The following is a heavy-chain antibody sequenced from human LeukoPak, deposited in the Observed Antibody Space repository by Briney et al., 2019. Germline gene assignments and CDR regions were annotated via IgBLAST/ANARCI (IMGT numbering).Heavy chain of an antibody. CDR2: IYYSGST. J-gene: IGHJ4*02. CDR3: ARSLYSSSWPLDY. V-gene: IGHV4-59*01. Sequence: SETLSRTCTVSGGSISSYYWSWIRQPPGKGLEWIGYIYYSGSTNYNPSLKSRVTISVDTSKNQFSLKLSSVTAADTAVYYCARSLYSSSWPLDYWGQGTLVTVSS. D-gene: IGHD6-13*01. CDR1: GGSISSYY.